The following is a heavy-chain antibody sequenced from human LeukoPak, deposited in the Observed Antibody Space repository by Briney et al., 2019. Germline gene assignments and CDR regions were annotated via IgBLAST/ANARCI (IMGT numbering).Heavy chain of an antibody. CDR1: GYTFTGYY. Sequence: EASAKVSCKASGYTFTGYYMHWVRQAPGQGLEWMGRINPNSGGTNYAQKFQGRVTMTRDTSISTAYMELSRLRSDDTAMYYCAREGDYEAFDIWGQGTMVTVSS. J-gene: IGHJ3*02. D-gene: IGHD4-17*01. CDR2: INPNSGGT. V-gene: IGHV1-2*06. CDR3: AREGDYEAFDI.